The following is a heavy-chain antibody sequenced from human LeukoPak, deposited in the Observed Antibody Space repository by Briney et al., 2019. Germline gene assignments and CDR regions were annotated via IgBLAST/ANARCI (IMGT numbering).Heavy chain of an antibody. J-gene: IGHJ6*03. CDR2: IYSGGST. CDR1: GLTFNNYE. D-gene: IGHD2-8*01. CDR3: AREGVGHYYYYYYMDV. V-gene: IGHV3-66*01. Sequence: GGSLRLSCAASGLTFNNYEMSWVRQAPGKGVEWVSVIYSGGSTYYADSVKGRFTISRDNAKKSLYLQMNSLRAKDTAIYYCAREGVGHYYYYYYMDVWGKGTTVTISS.